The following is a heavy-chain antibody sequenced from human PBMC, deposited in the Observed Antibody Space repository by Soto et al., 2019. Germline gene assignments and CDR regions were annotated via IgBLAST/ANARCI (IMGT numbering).Heavy chain of an antibody. CDR1: GFSCGSYA. J-gene: IGHJ1*01. CDR2: IIGSDGKT. V-gene: IGHV3-23*01. CDR3: ARWCYLDF. Sequence: GGSLRLSCAASGFSCGSYALSWVRQAPGKGLGWVSTIIGSDGKTFYADSVKGRFSISRDTSQSTLYLQMNSLRADDTAMYYCARWCYLDFWGQGTRVTVSS. D-gene: IGHD2-8*02.